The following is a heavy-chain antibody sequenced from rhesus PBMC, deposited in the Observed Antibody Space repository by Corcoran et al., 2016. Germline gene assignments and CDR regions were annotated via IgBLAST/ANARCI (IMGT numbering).Heavy chain of an antibody. D-gene: IGHD4-29*01. CDR1: GFTFGWYG. CDR2: ISSASSYI. J-gene: IGHJ4*01. CDR3: TRPPTVAAYYFDY. V-gene: IGHV3S16*01. Sequence: EVQLVESGGGLVQPGGSLRVSCAAAGFTFGWYGLSWVREAPGKGLELVSSISSASSYIYYADSVKGRFTISRDNAKNSLSLQMNSLRAEDTAVYYCTRPPTVAAYYFDYWGQGVLVTVSS.